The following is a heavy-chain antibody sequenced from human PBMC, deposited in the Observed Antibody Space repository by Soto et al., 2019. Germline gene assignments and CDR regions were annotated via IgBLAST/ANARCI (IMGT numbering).Heavy chain of an antibody. V-gene: IGHV1-69*06. CDR1: GGTFSSYA. CDR3: ARGRMGATRFGY. CDR2: IIPIFGTA. Sequence: SVKVSCKASGGTFSSYAISWVRQAPGQGLEWMGGIIPIFGTANYAQKFQGRVTITADKSTSTAYMELSSLRSEDTAVYYCARGRMGATRFGYWGQGTLVTVSS. J-gene: IGHJ4*02. D-gene: IGHD1-26*01.